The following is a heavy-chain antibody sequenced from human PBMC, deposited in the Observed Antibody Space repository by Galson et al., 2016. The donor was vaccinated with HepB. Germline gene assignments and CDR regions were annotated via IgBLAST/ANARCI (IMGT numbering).Heavy chain of an antibody. V-gene: IGHV3-66*01. Sequence: SLRLSCAASGFTVMNNYLRWVRQAPGKGLEWVAVIYNGGSTYDADSVRGRFTISRDNSKNPLHLQMNILKDEDTAVYYCARGQSTGNYLDYWGQGTLVTVSS. CDR3: ARGQSTGNYLDY. CDR2: IYNGGST. J-gene: IGHJ4*02. D-gene: IGHD3-16*02. CDR1: GFTVMNNY.